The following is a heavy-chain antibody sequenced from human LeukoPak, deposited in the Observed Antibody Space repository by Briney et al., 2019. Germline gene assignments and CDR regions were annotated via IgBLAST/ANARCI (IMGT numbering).Heavy chain of an antibody. CDR3: ARTRRGYSGYVRGFDY. CDR1: GGTFSSYA. D-gene: IGHD5-12*01. Sequence: ASVKVSCKASGGTFSSYAISWVRQAPGQGLEWMGGIIPIFGTANYAQKFQGRVTITADESTSTAYMELSSLRSEDTAVYYCARTRRGYSGYVRGFDYWGQGTLVTVSS. V-gene: IGHV1-69*13. CDR2: IIPIFGTA. J-gene: IGHJ4*02.